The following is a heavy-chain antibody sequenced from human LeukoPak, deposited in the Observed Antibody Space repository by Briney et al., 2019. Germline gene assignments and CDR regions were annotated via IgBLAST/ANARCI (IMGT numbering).Heavy chain of an antibody. Sequence: ASGKVSGKASGSTFTSYGISWVRQAPGQGLEWMGWISAYNSNTNYTQKLQGGMTMTTDTSTSTAYTELRRLRSDDTAVYYCASGSTGTDYYYYGMDVWGQGTTVTVSS. D-gene: IGHD1-1*01. J-gene: IGHJ6*02. V-gene: IGHV1-18*01. CDR3: ASGSTGTDYYYYGMDV. CDR1: GSTFTSYG. CDR2: ISAYNSNT.